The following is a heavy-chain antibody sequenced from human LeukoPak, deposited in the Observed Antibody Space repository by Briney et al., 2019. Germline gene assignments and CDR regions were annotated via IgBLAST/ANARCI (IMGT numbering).Heavy chain of an antibody. CDR3: ASSVPQSPPQDYYYMDV. V-gene: IGHV1-46*01. CDR1: GYTFTRYY. D-gene: IGHD1-14*01. CDR2: INPSGGST. J-gene: IGHJ6*03. Sequence: GASVKVCCKASGYTFTRYYMHWGRQAPGQGLEWMGIINPSGGSTSYAQKFQGRVTMTRDMSTSTVYMELSSLRSEDTAVYYCASSVPQSPPQDYYYMDVWGKGTTVTVSS.